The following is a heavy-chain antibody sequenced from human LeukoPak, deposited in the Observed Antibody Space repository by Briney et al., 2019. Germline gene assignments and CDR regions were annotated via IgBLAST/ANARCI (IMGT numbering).Heavy chain of an antibody. CDR2: INHSGST. D-gene: IGHD4-17*01. V-gene: IGHV4-34*01. CDR1: GVSFSGNY. Sequence: SETLSLTCAVFGVSFSGNYWSCIRQPPGKGLEWIGEINHSGSTNYNPSLKRRVTISVDTSTNQFSLMLTSVTAADTAVYYCARGSTTVPHYFDYWGQGTLVTVSS. CDR3: ARGSTTVPHYFDY. J-gene: IGHJ4*02.